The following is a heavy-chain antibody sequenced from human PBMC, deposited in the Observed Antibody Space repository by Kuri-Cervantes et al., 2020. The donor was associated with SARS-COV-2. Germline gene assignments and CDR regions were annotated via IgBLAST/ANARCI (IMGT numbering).Heavy chain of an antibody. Sequence: ASVKVSCKASGYTFTGYYMHWVRQAPGQGLEWMGWINPNSGGTNYAQKFQGRVTMTRDTSNSTAYIELSRLRSDDTAVYYCARALYTDTARVPFDYWGQGTLVTVSS. CDR2: INPNSGGT. D-gene: IGHD5-18*01. V-gene: IGHV1-2*02. CDR1: GYTFTGYY. J-gene: IGHJ4*02. CDR3: ARALYTDTARVPFDY.